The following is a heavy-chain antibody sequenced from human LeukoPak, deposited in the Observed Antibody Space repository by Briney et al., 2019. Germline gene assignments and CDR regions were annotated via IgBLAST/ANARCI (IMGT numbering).Heavy chain of an antibody. D-gene: IGHD1-1*01. CDR3: ARDRGGYSSSDY. Sequence: PSETLSLTCTVSGGSISSGDYYWSWIRQPPGKGLEWIGYIYFSGSTYYNPSLKSRIIMSVDTSKQQFSLNLTSVTAADTAVYYCARDRGGYSSSDYWGQGTLVTVSS. CDR1: GGSISSGDYY. CDR2: IYFSGST. J-gene: IGHJ4*02. V-gene: IGHV4-30-4*08.